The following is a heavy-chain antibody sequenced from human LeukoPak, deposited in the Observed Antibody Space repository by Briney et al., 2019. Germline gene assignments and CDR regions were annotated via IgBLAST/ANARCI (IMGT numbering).Heavy chain of an antibody. J-gene: IGHJ5*02. D-gene: IGHD3-16*01. CDR1: GYTFTSYG. V-gene: IGHV1-18*01. Sequence: GASVKPSCKAAGYTFTSYGISWGRQAPGQGLEGMRWISAYNGNTNYAQKLQGRATMNTDTSPGTAYVELRSLRSDDTAVYYCARTTFGGVFSWFDPWGQGTLVTVCS. CDR3: ARTTFGGVFSWFDP. CDR2: ISAYNGNT.